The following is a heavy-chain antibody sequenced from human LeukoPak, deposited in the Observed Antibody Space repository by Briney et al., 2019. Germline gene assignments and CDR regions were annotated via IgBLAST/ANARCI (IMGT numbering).Heavy chain of an antibody. Sequence: ASVKVSCKASGYTFTGYYMHWVRQAPGQGLEWMGWINPNSGGAYYAQKFQGRVTMTRDSSISTAYMELSRLRPDDTAVYYCARVQFTDYWGQGTLVTVSS. CDR2: INPNSGGA. V-gene: IGHV1-2*02. CDR1: GYTFTGYY. J-gene: IGHJ4*02. CDR3: ARVQFTDY. D-gene: IGHD6-19*01.